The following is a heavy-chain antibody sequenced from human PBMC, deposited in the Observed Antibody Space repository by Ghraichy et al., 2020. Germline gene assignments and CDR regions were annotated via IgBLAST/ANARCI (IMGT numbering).Heavy chain of an antibody. CDR3: ARASSYGGIEYFDY. CDR1: GYSFSSGYY. CDR2: NYHSGST. V-gene: IGHV4-38-2*02. Sequence: SETLSLTCTVSGYSFSSGYYWGWIRQPPGKGLEWIGTNYHSGSTYYNPPLKSLVSISVDTSKNQFSLKLSSVTAADTAVYYCARASSYGGIEYFDYWGQGTLVTVSS. D-gene: IGHD5-18*01. J-gene: IGHJ4*02.